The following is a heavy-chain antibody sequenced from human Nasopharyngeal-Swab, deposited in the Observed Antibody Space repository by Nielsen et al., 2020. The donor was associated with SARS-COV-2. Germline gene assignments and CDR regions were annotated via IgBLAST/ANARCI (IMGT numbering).Heavy chain of an antibody. D-gene: IGHD2-2*02. CDR2: TSYQGSNT. CDR3: AKTSYEVLYQGLVDY. Sequence: GESLKISCVASGFTFCRYGMHWVRQAPGKGLEWVAITSYQGSNTYYADSVKGRFTISRDNSKNTLYLQMNSLRAEDTAMYYCAKTSYEVLYQGLVDYWGQGTLVTVSS. V-gene: IGHV3-30*18. CDR1: GFTFCRYG. J-gene: IGHJ4*02.